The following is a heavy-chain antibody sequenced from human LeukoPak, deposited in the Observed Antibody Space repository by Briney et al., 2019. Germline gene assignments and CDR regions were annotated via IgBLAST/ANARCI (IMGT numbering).Heavy chain of an antibody. CDR1: GYSFTSYW. CDR3: ARHSNYYDSSGYCDY. D-gene: IGHD3-22*01. V-gene: IGHV5-51*01. J-gene: IGHJ4*02. CDR2: IYPGDSDT. Sequence: ESLKISCKGSGYSFTSYWIGWVRQMPGKGLEWMGTIYPGDSDTRYSPSFQGQVTISADKSISTAYLQWSSLKASDTAMYYCARHSNYYDSSGYCDYWGQGTLVTVSS.